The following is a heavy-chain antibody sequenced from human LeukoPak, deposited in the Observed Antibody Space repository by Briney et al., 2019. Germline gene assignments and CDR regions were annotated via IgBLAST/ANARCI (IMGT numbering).Heavy chain of an antibody. CDR1: GGSTSSYY. CDR3: ARVTYYYGSGSYYNVNYYYYMDV. V-gene: IGHV4-59*01. CDR2: IYYSGST. J-gene: IGHJ6*03. Sequence: SETLSLTCTVSGGSTSSYYWSWLRQPPGKGLEWIGYIYYSGSTNYNPSLKSRVTISVDTSKNQFSLKLSSVTAADTAVYYCARVTYYYGSGSYYNVNYYYYMDVWGKGTTVTVSS. D-gene: IGHD3-10*01.